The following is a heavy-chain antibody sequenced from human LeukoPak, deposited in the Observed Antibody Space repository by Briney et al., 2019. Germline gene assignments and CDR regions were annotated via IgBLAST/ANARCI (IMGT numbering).Heavy chain of an antibody. V-gene: IGHV4-4*07. Sequence: SETLSLTCTVSGGSISGYYWSWIRQPAEKGLEYIGRIYTSGTTNYNPSLKSRVTMSVDTSKNQFSLNLSSVTAADTAVYFCARESAQGTLYYWGQGTLVTVSS. CDR1: GGSISGYY. CDR2: IYTSGTT. CDR3: ARESAQGTLYY. D-gene: IGHD3-10*01. J-gene: IGHJ4*02.